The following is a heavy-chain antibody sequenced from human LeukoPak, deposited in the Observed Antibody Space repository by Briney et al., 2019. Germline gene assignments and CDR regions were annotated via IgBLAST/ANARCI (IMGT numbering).Heavy chain of an antibody. CDR3: ARFGAVAGKRTHSGLDY. Sequence: GGSLRLSCAASGFTFGSYAMHWVRQAPGKGLEWVAVISYDGSNKYYADSVKGRFTISRDNSKNTLYLQMNSLRAEDTAVYYCARFGAVAGKRTHSGLDYWGQGTLVTVSS. D-gene: IGHD6-19*01. CDR2: ISYDGSNK. V-gene: IGHV3-30-3*01. CDR1: GFTFGSYA. J-gene: IGHJ4*02.